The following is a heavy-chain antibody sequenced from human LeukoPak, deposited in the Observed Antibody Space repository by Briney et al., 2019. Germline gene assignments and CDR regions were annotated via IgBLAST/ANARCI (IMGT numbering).Heavy chain of an antibody. CDR1: GGSISSSSYY. Sequence: PSETLSLTCTVSGGSISSSSYYWGWIRQPPGKGLEWIGSIYYSGSTYYNPSLKSRVTISVDTSKNQFSLKLGSVTASDTSVYYCSITSVTYCQHWRQRAVFTVSS. V-gene: IGHV4-39*01. J-gene: IGHJ1*01. CDR3: SITSVTYCQH. D-gene: IGHD3-10*01. CDR2: IYYSGST.